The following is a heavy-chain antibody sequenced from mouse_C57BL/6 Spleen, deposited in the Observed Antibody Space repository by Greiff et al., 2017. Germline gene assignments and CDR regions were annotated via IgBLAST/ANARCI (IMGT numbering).Heavy chain of an antibody. J-gene: IGHJ2*01. CDR3: ARDGLGFDY. V-gene: IGHV3-6*01. Sequence: EVKLQESGPGLVKPSQSLSLTCSVTGYSITSGYSWNWIRQFPGNKLEWMGYISYDGSTHYNPSLKNRISITRDTSKNQFFLKLNSVTTEDTATNYCARDGLGFDYWGQGTTLTVSS. CDR1: GYSITSGYS. CDR2: ISYDGST. D-gene: IGHD3-1*01.